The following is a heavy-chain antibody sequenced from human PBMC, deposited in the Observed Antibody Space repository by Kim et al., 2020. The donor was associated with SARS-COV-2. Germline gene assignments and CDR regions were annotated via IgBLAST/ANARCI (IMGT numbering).Heavy chain of an antibody. CDR3: TIDYDDNSGYFNFDY. J-gene: IGHJ4*02. D-gene: IGHD3-22*01. V-gene: IGHV3-15*01. Sequence: APVKGRFIISRDDSKNTLYLEMNSLKTEDTAVYFCTIDYDDNSGYFNFDYWGQGTLVTVSS.